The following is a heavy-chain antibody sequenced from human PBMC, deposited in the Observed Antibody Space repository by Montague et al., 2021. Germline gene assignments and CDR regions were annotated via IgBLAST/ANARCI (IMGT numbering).Heavy chain of an antibody. CDR1: SGSIFHAH. J-gene: IGHJ5*02. Sequence: SETLSLTCTVSSGSIFHAHWSWVRQPPGQGLEWLGSMFYGGATSNNSSLKSRVTMSIDTSTNQFSLKLSFVTAADTAFYYCAKQDYFVSGTSYKGFDPWGQGILVTVSS. D-gene: IGHD3-10*01. V-gene: IGHV4-59*08. CDR2: MFYGGAT. CDR3: AKQDYFVSGTSYKGFDP.